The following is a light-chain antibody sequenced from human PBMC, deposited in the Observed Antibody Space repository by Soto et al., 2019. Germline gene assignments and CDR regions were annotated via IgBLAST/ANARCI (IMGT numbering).Light chain of an antibody. CDR2: AAS. V-gene: IGKV1-39*01. CDR3: QHSYSTPT. J-gene: IGKJ1*01. CDR1: QSISSY. Sequence: DIPMTQSPSSLSASVGDRVTITCRASQSISSYLNWYQQKPEKAPKLLIYAASSLQSGVPSRFSGSGSGTNFTLTISILQPEYFATYYCQHSYSTPTFGQGTKVEIK.